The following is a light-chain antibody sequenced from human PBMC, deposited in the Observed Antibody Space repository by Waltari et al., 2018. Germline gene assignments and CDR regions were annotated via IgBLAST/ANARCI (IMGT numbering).Light chain of an antibody. CDR3: QSYGSDWV. V-gene: IGLV1-40*01. J-gene: IGLJ3*02. CDR2: GNN. CDR1: RSTIGAGFA. Sequence: QSVLTQPPSVSGAPGQRVTISCTWSRSTIGAGFAVHGYQQLPGTAPKLLIYGNNNRPSGVPDRFSGSKSGTSASLAITGLQAEDEADYYCQSYGSDWVFGGGTKLTVL.